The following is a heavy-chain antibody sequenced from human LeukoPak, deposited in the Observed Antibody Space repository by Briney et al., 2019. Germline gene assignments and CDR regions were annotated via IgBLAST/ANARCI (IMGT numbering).Heavy chain of an antibody. CDR3: VRDRVTYRSIDY. CDR1: AFSLNAYN. Sequence: PGGCLRLSCAAAAFSLNAYNMNWVRQAAGKGREWVASISYTGTYIYYADSVKGRFTISRDNAQNSLYLRMNSLRAEETASYYCVRDRVTYRSIDYWGQGTLVTVSS. CDR2: ISYTGTYI. D-gene: IGHD2-21*02. J-gene: IGHJ4*02. V-gene: IGHV3-21*04.